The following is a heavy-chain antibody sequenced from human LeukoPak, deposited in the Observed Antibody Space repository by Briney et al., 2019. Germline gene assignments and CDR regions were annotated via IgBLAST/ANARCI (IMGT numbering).Heavy chain of an antibody. V-gene: IGHV3-7*01. J-gene: IGHJ4*02. CDR2: IKQDGSEK. CDR3: ARADRRYCSGGSCYSSLDY. CDR1: GFTFSSYW. Sequence: PGGSLRLSCAASGFTFSSYWMSWVRQAPGKGLEWVANIKQDGSEKYYVDSVKGRFTISRDNAKNSLYLQMNSLRTEDTAVYYCARADRRYCSGGSCYSSLDYWGQGILVTVSS. D-gene: IGHD2-15*01.